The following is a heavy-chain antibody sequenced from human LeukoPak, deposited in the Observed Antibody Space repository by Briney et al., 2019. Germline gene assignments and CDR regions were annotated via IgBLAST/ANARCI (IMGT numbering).Heavy chain of an antibody. J-gene: IGHJ4*02. CDR1: GFTLSNYW. Sequence: GGSLRLSCAASGFTLSNYWMIWVRQAPGKGLEWVANIKHDGGDKHYVDSVKGRFTIARDSAKNSLNLQMNSLRAEDTAVYYCARGGNYDILTGYIFDYWGQGTLVTVSS. D-gene: IGHD3-9*01. V-gene: IGHV3-7*03. CDR3: ARGGNYDILTGYIFDY. CDR2: IKHDGGDK.